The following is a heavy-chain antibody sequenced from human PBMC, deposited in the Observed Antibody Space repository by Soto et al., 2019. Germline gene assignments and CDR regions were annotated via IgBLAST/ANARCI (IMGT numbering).Heavy chain of an antibody. J-gene: IGHJ6*02. CDR1: GFTFSSYG. CDR3: ARDPGIAVAGTQDYYYYYGMDV. V-gene: IGHV3-33*01. CDR2: IWYDGSNK. Sequence: PGGSLRLSCAASGFTFSSYGMHWVRQAPGKGLEWVAVIWYDGSNKYYADSVKGRFTISRDNSKNTLYLQMNSLRAEDTAVYYCARDPGIAVAGTQDYYYYYGMDVWGQGTTVTSP. D-gene: IGHD6-19*01.